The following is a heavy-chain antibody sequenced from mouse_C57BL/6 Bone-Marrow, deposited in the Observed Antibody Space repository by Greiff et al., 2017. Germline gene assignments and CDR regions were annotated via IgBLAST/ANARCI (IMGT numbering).Heavy chain of an antibody. CDR1: GFTFSDYY. CDR2: ISNGGGST. V-gene: IGHV5-12*01. CDR3: ARGPY. Sequence: EVKVVESGGGLVQPGGSLKLSCAASGFTFSDYYMYWVRQTPEKRLEWVAYISNGGGSTYYPDTVKGRFTISRDNAKNTLYLQRSRLKSEDTAMYYCARGPYWGQGTLVTVSA. J-gene: IGHJ3*01.